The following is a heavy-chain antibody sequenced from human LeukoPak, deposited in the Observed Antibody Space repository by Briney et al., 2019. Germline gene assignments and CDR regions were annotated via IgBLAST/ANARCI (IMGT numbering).Heavy chain of an antibody. V-gene: IGHV3-23*01. J-gene: IGHJ4*02. CDR3: AKDARATFLQYYFDF. CDR2: ISGSGGGT. Sequence: GGSLRLSCAASGFTFSSYAMSWVRQAPGKGLEWVSAISGSGGGTYYADSVKGRFTISRGNSKNTLYLQMNSLRAEDTAVYYCAKDARATFLQYYFDFWGQGTLVTVSS. D-gene: IGHD2/OR15-2a*01. CDR1: GFTFSSYA.